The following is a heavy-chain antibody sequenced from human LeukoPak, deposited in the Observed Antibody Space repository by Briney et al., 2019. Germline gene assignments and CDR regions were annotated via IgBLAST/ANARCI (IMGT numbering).Heavy chain of an antibody. J-gene: IGHJ3*02. CDR3: AKSVAPYCSGGSCFDAFDI. CDR2: ISWDANTL. Sequence: GGSLRLSCAASGFNFNDYAMHWVRHAPGKVLEWVSGISWDANTLGYADSVKGRFTISRDNSKNTLYLQMNSLRAEDTAVYYCAKSVAPYCSGGSCFDAFDIWGQGTMVTVSS. CDR1: GFNFNDYA. D-gene: IGHD2-15*01. V-gene: IGHV3-9*01.